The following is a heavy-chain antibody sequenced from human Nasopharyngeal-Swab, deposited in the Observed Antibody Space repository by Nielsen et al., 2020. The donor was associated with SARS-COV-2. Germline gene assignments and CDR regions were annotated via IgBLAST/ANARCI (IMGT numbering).Heavy chain of an antibody. CDR3: ARHRGYYYGSGSYPSHAFDI. CDR1: GGSISSSSYY. Sequence: SETLSLTCTVSGGSISSSSYYWGWIRQPPGKGLEWIGSIYYSGSTYYNPSLKSRVTMSVDTSKNQFSLKLSSVTAADTAVYYCARHRGYYYGSGSYPSHAFDIWGQGTMVTVSS. D-gene: IGHD3-10*01. CDR2: IYYSGST. V-gene: IGHV4-39*01. J-gene: IGHJ3*02.